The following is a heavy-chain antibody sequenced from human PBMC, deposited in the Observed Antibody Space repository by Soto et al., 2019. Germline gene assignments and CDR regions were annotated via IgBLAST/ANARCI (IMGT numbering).Heavy chain of an antibody. CDR1: GFIVSSKY. D-gene: IGHD3-3*01. CDR2: IHTGGNT. Sequence: EVQLVDSGGGLVQPGGSLRLSCVASGFIVSSKYMSWFRLAPGKGLEWVSVIHTGGNTYYADAVKGRFTISRDNSQNTVYLQMNSLRIEDTAIYYCARGVTLEVSAGDYWGQGTLVTVSS. J-gene: IGHJ4*02. CDR3: ARGVTLEVSAGDY. V-gene: IGHV3-66*01.